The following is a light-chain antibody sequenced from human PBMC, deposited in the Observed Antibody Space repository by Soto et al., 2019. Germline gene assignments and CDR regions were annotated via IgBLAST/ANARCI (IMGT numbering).Light chain of an antibody. CDR2: GAS. V-gene: IGKV3-15*01. J-gene: IGKJ4*01. Sequence: EIGMTQSPATLSVSPGERATLSCRASQSVSSNLAWYQQKPGQAPRLLIYGASTRATGIPARFTGSGSGTDFTLTISSLQSEDSALYYCQQYDNWLTFGGGTKVEIK. CDR1: QSVSSN. CDR3: QQYDNWLT.